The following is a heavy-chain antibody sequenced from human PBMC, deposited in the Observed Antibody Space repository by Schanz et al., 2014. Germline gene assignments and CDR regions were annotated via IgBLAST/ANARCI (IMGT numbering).Heavy chain of an antibody. CDR3: ARDNSHWLVDY. V-gene: IGHV3-30*03. Sequence: QVHLLESGGGLVEPGGSLRLSCAASGFTFSGYSMNWVRQAPGKGLEWVAAITTAGTKMYYADSVRGRFTVSRDNSKNTLYLEVNSLRPEDTALYYCARDNSHWLVDYWGQGTLXTVSS. CDR2: ITTAGTKM. D-gene: IGHD6-19*01. CDR1: GFTFSGYS. J-gene: IGHJ4*02.